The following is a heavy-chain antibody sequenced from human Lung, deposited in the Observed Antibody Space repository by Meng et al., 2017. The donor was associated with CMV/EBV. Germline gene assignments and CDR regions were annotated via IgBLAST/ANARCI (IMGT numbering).Heavy chain of an antibody. J-gene: IGHJ5*02. V-gene: IGHV1-2*02. CDR3: AREGCSSTSCPRDDNWFDD. Sequence: ASVKVSCKASGYTFTGYYMHWVRQAPGQGLEWMGWINPNSGGTNYAQKFQGRVTMTRDTSISTAYMELSRLRSDDTAVYYCAREGCSSTSCPRDDNWFDDXGQGXLVTVSS. CDR1: GYTFTGYY. CDR2: INPNSGGT. D-gene: IGHD2-2*01.